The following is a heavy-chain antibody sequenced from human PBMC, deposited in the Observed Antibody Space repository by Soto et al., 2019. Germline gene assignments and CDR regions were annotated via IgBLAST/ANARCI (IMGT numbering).Heavy chain of an antibody. V-gene: IGHV4-39*07. CDR3: ARELYCTNGVCPRPYFDY. CDR1: GGSISSSSYY. D-gene: IGHD2-8*01. Sequence: PSETLSLTCTVSGGSISSSSYYWGWIRQPPGKGLEWIGSIYYSGSTYYNPSLKSRVTISVDTSKNQFSLKLSSVTAADTAVYYCARELYCTNGVCPRPYFDYWGQGTLVTVSS. CDR2: IYYSGST. J-gene: IGHJ4*02.